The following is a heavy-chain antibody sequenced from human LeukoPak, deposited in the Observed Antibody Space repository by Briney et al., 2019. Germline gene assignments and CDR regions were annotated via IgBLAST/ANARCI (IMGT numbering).Heavy chain of an antibody. CDR3: ARNGARYCSGGSCPTLFDY. Sequence: GGSLRLSCAASGFTFSSYAMSWVRQAPGRGLEWVSAISAGGSSTYYADSVKGRFTISRDNSKITLYLQMNSLRAEDTAVYYCARNGARYCSGGSCPTLFDYWGQGTLVTVSS. CDR2: ISAGGSST. D-gene: IGHD2-15*01. CDR1: GFTFSSYA. J-gene: IGHJ4*02. V-gene: IGHV3-23*01.